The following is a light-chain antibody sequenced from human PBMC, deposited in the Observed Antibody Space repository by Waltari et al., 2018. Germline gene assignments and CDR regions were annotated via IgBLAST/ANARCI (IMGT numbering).Light chain of an antibody. Sequence: QSALTQPAPVSGSPGQSIPTPRTATRSALGSYHFVPWHPPQPHKAPRLIMYDVNSRPSGVSIRFSGSKSGTTASLTISDLQGEDEADYYCSAYTTGRNIVFGGGTKLTVL. V-gene: IGLV2-14*03. CDR1: RSALGSYHF. CDR2: DVN. J-gene: IGLJ2*01. CDR3: SAYTTGRNIV.